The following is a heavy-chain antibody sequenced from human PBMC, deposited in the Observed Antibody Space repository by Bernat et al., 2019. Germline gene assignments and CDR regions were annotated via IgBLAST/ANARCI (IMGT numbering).Heavy chain of an antibody. CDR3: AKDPGYSGYDWSDY. Sequence: QVQLVESGGGVVQPGRSLRLSCAASGFTFRSYGMHWVRQAPGKGLEWVAVISYDGSNKYYADSVKGRFTISRDNSKNTLYLQMNSLRAEDTAVYYCAKDPGYSGYDWSDYWGQGTLVTVSS. CDR1: GFTFRSYG. J-gene: IGHJ4*02. CDR2: ISYDGSNK. D-gene: IGHD5-12*01. V-gene: IGHV3-30*18.